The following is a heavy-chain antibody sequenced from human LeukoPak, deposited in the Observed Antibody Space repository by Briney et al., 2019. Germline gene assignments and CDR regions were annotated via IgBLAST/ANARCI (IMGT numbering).Heavy chain of an antibody. Sequence: GASVKVSCKASGYTFTSYGIRWVRQAPGQGLEWMGWVNVYNGTTNYAQKFQGRVTMTTDTSTSTAYMEVRSLRSDDTAVYYCAREEANWGSPFDSWGQGALVTVSS. J-gene: IGHJ4*02. CDR3: AREEANWGSPFDS. V-gene: IGHV1-18*01. D-gene: IGHD7-27*01. CDR1: GYTFTSYG. CDR2: VNVYNGTT.